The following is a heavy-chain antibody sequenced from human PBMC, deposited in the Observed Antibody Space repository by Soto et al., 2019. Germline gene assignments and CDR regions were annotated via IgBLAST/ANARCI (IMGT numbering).Heavy chain of an antibody. J-gene: IGHJ4*02. CDR3: ARDNNWSYDY. Sequence: AGSLTLSCAASGFSFSSHWMHWVRQAPGKGLVWVSHIGPDGSNTRDADSVQGRFTISNDNARNTLHLQMNSLRDEDTAVYYCARDNNWSYDYWGQGILVTVSS. CDR2: IGPDGSNT. V-gene: IGHV3-74*01. D-gene: IGHD1-1*01. CDR1: GFSFSSHW.